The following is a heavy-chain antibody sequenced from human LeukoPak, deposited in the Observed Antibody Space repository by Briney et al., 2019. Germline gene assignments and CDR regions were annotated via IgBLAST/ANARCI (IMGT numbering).Heavy chain of an antibody. D-gene: IGHD3-22*01. V-gene: IGHV3-21*01. Sequence: GGSLRLSCAASGFTFSTYTMNWVSQAPGKGLEWVSTISSSSSYIYYGDSVKGRFTISRGNAKNSLYLQMNSLRAEDTAVYYCARAPYDSTGYETPLAFDIWGQGAMVTVSS. CDR2: ISSSSSYI. J-gene: IGHJ3*02. CDR3: ARAPYDSTGYETPLAFDI. CDR1: GFTFSTYT.